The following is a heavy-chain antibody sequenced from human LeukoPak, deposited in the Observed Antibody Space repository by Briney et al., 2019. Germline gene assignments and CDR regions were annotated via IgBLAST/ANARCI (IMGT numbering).Heavy chain of an antibody. J-gene: IGHJ4*02. CDR2: IQTDGSST. D-gene: IGHD3-9*01. V-gene: IGHV3-74*01. CDR3: ARDMFDWLFEDLEIGVSFDY. Sequence: QPGGSLRLSCAASGFTFSDYWMHWVRQAPGKGLVGVSRIQTDGSSTNYADSVKGRFTISRDDAKNTLYLQMNSLRAEDTAVYYCARDMFDWLFEDLEIGVSFDYWGQGTLVTVSS. CDR1: GFTFSDYW.